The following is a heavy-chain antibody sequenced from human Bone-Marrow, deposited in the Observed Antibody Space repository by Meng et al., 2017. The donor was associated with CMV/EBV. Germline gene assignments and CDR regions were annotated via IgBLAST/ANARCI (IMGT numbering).Heavy chain of an antibody. CDR2: IYHSGST. CDR1: GGSISSYY. D-gene: IGHD3-3*01. CDR3: ARAPVLRYFDY. J-gene: IGHJ4*02. Sequence: SETLSLTCTVSGGSISSYYWSWIRQPSGKGLEWIGSIYHSGSTYYNPSLKSRVTISVDTSKNQFSLKLSSVTAADTAVYYCARAPVLRYFDYWGQGTLVTVSS. V-gene: IGHV4-38-2*02.